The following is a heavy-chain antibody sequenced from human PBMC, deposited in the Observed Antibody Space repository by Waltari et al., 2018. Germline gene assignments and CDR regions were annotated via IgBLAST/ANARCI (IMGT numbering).Heavy chain of an antibody. Sequence: QLQLQESGPGLVKPSETLSLTCTVSGGSISTNYNWGWIRQPPGKGLEWMGNMQYRGSTFYNPSLEGRVTISLDTWKNQFSLRLSSVGAADTAVYFCGRIAFGDEGGYFQYWGQGTLVTVSS. V-gene: IGHV4-39*01. CDR2: MQYRGST. CDR1: GGSISTNYN. J-gene: IGHJ1*01. D-gene: IGHD4-17*01. CDR3: GRIAFGDEGGYFQY.